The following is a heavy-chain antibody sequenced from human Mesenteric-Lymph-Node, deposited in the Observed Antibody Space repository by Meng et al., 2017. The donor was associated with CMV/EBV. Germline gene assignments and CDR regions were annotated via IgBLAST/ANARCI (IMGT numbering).Heavy chain of an antibody. J-gene: IGHJ4*02. D-gene: IGHD6-13*01. CDR2: ISVGGSTI. Sequence: GESLKISCAASGFTFSSYSMNWVRQAPGKGLEWVSYISVGGSTIYYADSVKGRFTISRDNAKNSLYLQMNSLRAEDTAVYYCARDLSSSWLSDYWGQGTLVTVSS. CDR3: ARDLSSSWLSDY. V-gene: IGHV3-48*04. CDR1: GFTFSSYS.